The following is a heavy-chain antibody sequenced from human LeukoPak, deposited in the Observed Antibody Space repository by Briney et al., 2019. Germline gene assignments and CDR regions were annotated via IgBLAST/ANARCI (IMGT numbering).Heavy chain of an antibody. Sequence: PSETLSLTCTVSGGSFSSYYWSWIRQPPGKGLEWIGYIYYSGSTNYNPSLKSRVTISVDTSKNQFSLKLSSVTAADMAVYYCARALPGYYDSSGYWFDPWGQGTLVTVSS. CDR1: GGSFSSYY. CDR2: IYYSGST. V-gene: IGHV4-59*01. CDR3: ARALPGYYDSSGYWFDP. D-gene: IGHD3-22*01. J-gene: IGHJ5*02.